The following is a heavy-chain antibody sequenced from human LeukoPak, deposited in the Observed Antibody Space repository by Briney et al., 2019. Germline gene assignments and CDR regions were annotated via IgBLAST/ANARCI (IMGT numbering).Heavy chain of an antibody. CDR1: GFTFSSYA. V-gene: IGHV3-23*01. CDR2: ISGSGGST. Sequence: AGGSLRLSCAASGFTFSSYAMSWVRQAPGKGLEWVSAISGSGGSTYYADSVKGRFTISRDNSKNTLYLQMNSLRAEDTAVYYCAKDLYAEGYSGYDLAGGFDYWGQGTLVTVSS. J-gene: IGHJ4*02. D-gene: IGHD5-12*01. CDR3: AKDLYAEGYSGYDLAGGFDY.